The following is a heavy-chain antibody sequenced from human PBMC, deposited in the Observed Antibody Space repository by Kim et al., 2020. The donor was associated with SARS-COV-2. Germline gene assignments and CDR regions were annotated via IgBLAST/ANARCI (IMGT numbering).Heavy chain of an antibody. CDR2: IIPIFGTA. J-gene: IGHJ6*02. Sequence: SVKVSCKASGGTFSSYAISWVRQAPGQGLEWMGGIIPIFGTANYAQKFQGRVTITADESTSTAYMELSSLRSEDTAVYYCARVNDILTGPRSCMDVWGQGTTVTVSS. CDR3: ARVNDILTGPRSCMDV. CDR1: GGTFSSYA. D-gene: IGHD3-9*01. V-gene: IGHV1-69*13.